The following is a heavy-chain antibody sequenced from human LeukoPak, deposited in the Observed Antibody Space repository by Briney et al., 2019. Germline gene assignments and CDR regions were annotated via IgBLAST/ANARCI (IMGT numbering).Heavy chain of an antibody. CDR3: ARVAYDILTGYLYYFDY. J-gene: IGHJ4*02. CDR1: GDSISTYF. V-gene: IGHV4-4*07. D-gene: IGHD3-9*01. CDR2: IYASGSA. Sequence: NPSETLSLTCTVSGDSISTYFWSWIRQPAGKGLEWIGRIYASGSANYNPSLKSRVTMSVDTSKNQFSLKLSSVTAADTAVYYCARVAYDILTGYLYYFDYWGQGTLATVSS.